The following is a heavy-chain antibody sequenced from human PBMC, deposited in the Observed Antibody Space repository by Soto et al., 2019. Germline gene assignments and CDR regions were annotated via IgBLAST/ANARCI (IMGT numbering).Heavy chain of an antibody. CDR3: ARVKYSGYDFGSAFFDY. Sequence: ASVKVSCKASGYTFTGHYMHWLPHAPGQPLEWMGWINPNSGGTNYAQKFQGWVTMTRDTSISTAYMELSRLRSDDTAVYYCARVKYSGYDFGSAFFDYWGQGTLVTVSS. CDR1: GYTFTGHY. CDR2: INPNSGGT. J-gene: IGHJ4*02. D-gene: IGHD5-12*01. V-gene: IGHV1-2*04.